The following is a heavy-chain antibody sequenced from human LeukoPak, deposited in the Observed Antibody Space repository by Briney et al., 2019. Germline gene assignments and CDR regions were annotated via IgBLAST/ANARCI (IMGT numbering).Heavy chain of an antibody. CDR2: IYYSGST. J-gene: IGHJ4*02. V-gene: IGHV4-39*07. Sequence: SETLSLTCTVSGGSISSSSYYWGWIRQPPGKGLEWIGSIYYSGSTYYYPSLKSRVTISVDTSKNQFSLKLSSVTAADTAVFYCARMRYYYDSRGFYWGQGTLVTVSS. CDR3: ARMRYYYDSRGFY. CDR1: GGSISSSSYY. D-gene: IGHD3-22*01.